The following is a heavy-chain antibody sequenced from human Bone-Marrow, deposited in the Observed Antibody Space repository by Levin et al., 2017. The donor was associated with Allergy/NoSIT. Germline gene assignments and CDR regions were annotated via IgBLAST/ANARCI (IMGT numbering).Heavy chain of an antibody. CDR3: ARGCGWGSNYLDP. CDR1: GFTFSTYT. Sequence: GESLKISCAASGFTFSTYTMNWVRQAPGKGLDWVSSITSSSSYIYYADSVKGRFTISRDNAKNSLFLQMNSLRVEDTSVYYCARGCGWGSNYLDPWRLGTLVTVSS. J-gene: IGHJ5*02. D-gene: IGHD6-19*01. CDR2: ITSSSSYI. V-gene: IGHV3-21*04.